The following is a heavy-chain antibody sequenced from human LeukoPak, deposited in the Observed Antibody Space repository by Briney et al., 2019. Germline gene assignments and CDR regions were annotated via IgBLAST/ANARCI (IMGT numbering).Heavy chain of an antibody. Sequence: PSETLSLTCAVYGGSFSNYYWSWIRQPPGKGLEWIGEINDSGRTNYNPSLMSRVTISVDTSKNQFSLRLNSVTATDTAVYYCARRWNYGRNYYIDVWGKGATVGVSS. CDR1: GGSFSNYY. CDR2: INDSGRT. V-gene: IGHV4-34*01. D-gene: IGHD1-7*01. J-gene: IGHJ6*03. CDR3: ARRWNYGRNYYIDV.